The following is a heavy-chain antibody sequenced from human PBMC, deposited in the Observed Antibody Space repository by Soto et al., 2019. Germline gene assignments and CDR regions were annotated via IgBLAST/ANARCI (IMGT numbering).Heavy chain of an antibody. CDR3: ARGVVVVAATPAAFDI. CDR1: GFTFSSYG. V-gene: IGHV3-33*01. CDR2: IWYDGSNK. Sequence: GGSLRLSCAASGFTFSSYGMHWVRQAPGKGLEWVAVIWYDGSNKYYADSVKGRFTISRDNSKNTLYLQMNSLRAEDTAVYYCARGVVVVAATPAAFDIWGQGTMVTVSS. D-gene: IGHD2-15*01. J-gene: IGHJ3*02.